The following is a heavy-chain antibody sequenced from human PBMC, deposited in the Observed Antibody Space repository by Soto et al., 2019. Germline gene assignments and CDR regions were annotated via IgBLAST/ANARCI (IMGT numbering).Heavy chain of an antibody. Sequence: GGSLRLSCAASGFTFSSYAMSWVRQAPGKGLEWVSAISGSGGSTYHADSVKGRFTISRDNSKNTLYLQMNSLRAEETAVYYCAKDPVPSNYDILTGYRYNDYWGQGTLVTVSS. CDR1: GFTFSSYA. V-gene: IGHV3-23*01. J-gene: IGHJ4*02. CDR2: ISGSGGST. D-gene: IGHD3-9*01. CDR3: AKDPVPSNYDILTGYRYNDY.